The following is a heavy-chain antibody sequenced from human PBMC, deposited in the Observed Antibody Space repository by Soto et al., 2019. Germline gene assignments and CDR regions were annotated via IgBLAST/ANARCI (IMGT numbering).Heavy chain of an antibody. CDR3: AKVSRKGSAIDFDY. CDR2: VNPNNGDT. J-gene: IGHJ4*02. D-gene: IGHD3-10*01. CDR1: GYTFSNYD. V-gene: IGHV1-8*01. Sequence: QVQLVQSGAELKKPGASVKVSCKASGYTFSNYDMNWVRQATGQGPEWIGWVNPNNGDTGYAQKFQGRVTLTTDISTTPAYMELTSLRSEDTAIYYCAKVSRKGSAIDFDYWGQRTLITVSS.